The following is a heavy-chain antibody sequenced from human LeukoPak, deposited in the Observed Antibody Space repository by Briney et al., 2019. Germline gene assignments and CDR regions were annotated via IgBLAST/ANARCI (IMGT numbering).Heavy chain of an antibody. CDR1: SGSISTYY. CDR2: IYYSGNT. J-gene: IGHJ5*02. D-gene: IGHD6-13*01. CDR3: ATQPAGPASWFDP. V-gene: IGHV4-59*01. Sequence: KPSETLSLTCSVSSGSISTYYWSWIRQAPGKGLEWIGFIYYSGNTNYNSSLKSRATILLDTSKNQFSLRLSSVTAGDTAVYYCATQPAGPASWFDPWGQGTLVTVSP.